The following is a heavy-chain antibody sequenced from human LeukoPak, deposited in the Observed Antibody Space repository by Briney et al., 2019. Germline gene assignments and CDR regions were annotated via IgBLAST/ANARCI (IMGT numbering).Heavy chain of an antibody. CDR1: GYTFTSYD. CDR2: MNPNSGGT. Sequence: ASVKVSCKASGYTFTSYDINWVRQATGQGLEWMGWMNPNSGGTNYAQKFQRRVTMTRDTSISTAHMELSRLRSDDTAVYYCARETAYYFDYWGQGTLVTVSS. J-gene: IGHJ4*02. CDR3: ARETAYYFDY. V-gene: IGHV1-2*02.